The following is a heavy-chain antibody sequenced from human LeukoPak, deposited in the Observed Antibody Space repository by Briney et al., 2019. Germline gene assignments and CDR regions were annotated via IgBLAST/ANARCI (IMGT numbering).Heavy chain of an antibody. J-gene: IGHJ4*02. CDR2: IWYDGSNK. CDR3: ARDYGFGELWRFDY. V-gene: IGHV3-33*01. Sequence: GWPLRLSCAASGFTLSSYGMHWVRQAPGKGLEWVAVIWYDGSNKYYADSVKGRFTISRDNSKNTLYLQMNRLRVEDTAVYYCARDYGFGELWRFDYWGQGTLVTVSS. D-gene: IGHD3-10*01. CDR1: GFTLSSYG.